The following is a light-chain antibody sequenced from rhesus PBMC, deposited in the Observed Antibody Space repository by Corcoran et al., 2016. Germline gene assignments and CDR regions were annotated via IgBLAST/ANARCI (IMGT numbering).Light chain of an antibody. CDR1: QGIRSW. CDR2: RAS. V-gene: IGKV1-69*01. J-gene: IGKJ4*01. Sequence: DIQMTQSPSCLSASVGDTVTITCRASQGIRSWLAWYQLKPGKAPNLLIYRASNLETGVPSRFSGSRSGRYFTLSISSLKPADLATYYCQQHYNSPLTFGVGTKVELK. CDR3: QQHYNSPLT.